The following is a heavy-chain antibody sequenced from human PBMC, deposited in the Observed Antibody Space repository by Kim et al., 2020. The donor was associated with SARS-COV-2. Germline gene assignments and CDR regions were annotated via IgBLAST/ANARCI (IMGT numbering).Heavy chain of an antibody. Sequence: GGSLRLSCAASGFIFSSYRMNWVRQAPGKGLEWISYIGYSSTPIYYADSVKGRFTISRDNAKNSLYLQMNSLGDEDTAVYYGVRDGGPFDPPDYWGPGTQVTVSS. V-gene: IGHV3-48*02. CDR2: IGYSSTPI. D-gene: IGHD3-3*01. J-gene: IGHJ4*02. CDR3: VRDGGPFDPPDY. CDR1: GFIFSSYR.